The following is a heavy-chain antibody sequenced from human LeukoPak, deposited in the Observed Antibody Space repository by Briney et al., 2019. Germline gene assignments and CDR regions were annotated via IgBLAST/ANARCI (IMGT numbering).Heavy chain of an antibody. CDR2: IYYSGST. Sequence: SETLSLTCTVSGGSISSYYWSWIRQPPGKGLEWIGYIYYSGSTNYNPSLKSRLTILVDTSKNQFSLKLSSVTAADTAVYYCARDSGMVRGVNLYYYYMDVWGKGTTVTTSS. J-gene: IGHJ6*03. D-gene: IGHD3-10*01. CDR1: GGSISSYY. CDR3: ARDSGMVRGVNLYYYYMDV. V-gene: IGHV4-59*12.